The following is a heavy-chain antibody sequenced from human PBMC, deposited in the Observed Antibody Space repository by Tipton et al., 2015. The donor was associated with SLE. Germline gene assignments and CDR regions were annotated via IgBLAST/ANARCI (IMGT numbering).Heavy chain of an antibody. Sequence: SLRLSCAASGFTFSSYWMSWVRQAPGSLAEWVANIKQDGSEKYYVDSVKGRFTISRDNAKNSLYLQMNSLRAEDTAVYYCARPMVQGVISDAFDIWGQGTMVTVSS. V-gene: IGHV3-7*04. D-gene: IGHD3-10*01. J-gene: IGHJ3*02. CDR1: GFTFSSYW. CDR3: ARPMVQGVISDAFDI. CDR2: IKQDGSEK.